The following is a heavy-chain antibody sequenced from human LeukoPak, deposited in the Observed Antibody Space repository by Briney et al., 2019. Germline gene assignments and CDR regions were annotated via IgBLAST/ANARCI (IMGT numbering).Heavy chain of an antibody. CDR3: AKDALPPCYDFWSGYWGYGMDV. CDR1: GFTFDDYA. D-gene: IGHD3-3*01. V-gene: IGHV3-9*01. J-gene: IGHJ6*02. Sequence: GGSLRLSCAASGFTFDDYAMHWVRQAPGKGLEWVSGISWNSGSVGYADSVKGRFTISRDNAKNSLYLQMNSLRAEDTALYYCAKDALPPCYDFWSGYWGYGMDVWGQGTTVTVSS. CDR2: ISWNSGSV.